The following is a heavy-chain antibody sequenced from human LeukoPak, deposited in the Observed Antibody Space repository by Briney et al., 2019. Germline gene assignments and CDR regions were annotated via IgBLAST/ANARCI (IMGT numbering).Heavy chain of an antibody. V-gene: IGHV1-69*05. CDR3: TNDCSNYGYSWFDP. J-gene: IGHJ5*02. Sequence: GASVKVSCKASGGTFSSYAISWVRQAPGQGLEWMGGIIPIFGTANYAQKFQGRVTITTDESTSTAYMELSSLRSEDTAVYYCTNDCSNYGYSWFDPWGQGTLVTVSS. CDR1: GGTFSSYA. D-gene: IGHD4-11*01. CDR2: IIPIFGTA.